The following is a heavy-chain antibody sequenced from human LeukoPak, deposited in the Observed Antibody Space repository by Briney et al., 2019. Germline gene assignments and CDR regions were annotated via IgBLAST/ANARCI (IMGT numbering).Heavy chain of an antibody. CDR3: ALTGASGFGAYDY. J-gene: IGHJ4*02. Sequence: RPGGSLRLSCAASGFTFSSYSMTWVRQAPGKGLEWVSSISSSSSYIYYADSVKGRFTISRDNAKNTLYLQMNSLRAEDTAVYYCALTGASGFGAYDYWGQGTLVTVSS. V-gene: IGHV3-21*01. D-gene: IGHD3-10*01. CDR2: ISSSSSYI. CDR1: GFTFSSYS.